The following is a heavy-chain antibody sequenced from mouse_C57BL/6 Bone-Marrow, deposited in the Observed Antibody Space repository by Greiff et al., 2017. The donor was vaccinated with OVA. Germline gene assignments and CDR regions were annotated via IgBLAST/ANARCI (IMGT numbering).Heavy chain of an antibody. J-gene: IGHJ2*01. CDR1: GFNIKDYY. V-gene: IGHV14-2*01. CDR3: ARLGGTPDY. CDR2: IDPEDGAT. Sequence: EVQLQESGAELVKPGASVKLSCTASGFNIKDYYMHWVKQRTEQGLEWIGRIDPEDGATKYAPKFQGKATIPADTSSNTAYLQLSSLTSEDTAVYYGARLGGTPDYRGQGTTLTVSS. D-gene: IGHD4-1*01.